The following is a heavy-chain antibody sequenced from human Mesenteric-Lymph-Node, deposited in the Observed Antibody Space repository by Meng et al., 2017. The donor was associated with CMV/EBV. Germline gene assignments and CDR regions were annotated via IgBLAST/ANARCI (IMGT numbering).Heavy chain of an antibody. CDR1: GYTFIGYY. Sequence: ASVKVSCKTSGYTFIGYYLHWVRQAPGQGLEWMGWINPNNGGTNYAQTFQGRVTMTRDTSISTAYMDLSRLRSDDTAVYYCARLSFTLKLSTNGGNDYWGQGTLVTVSS. CDR3: ARLSFTLKLSTNGGNDY. D-gene: IGHD2/OR15-2a*01. V-gene: IGHV1-2*02. J-gene: IGHJ4*02. CDR2: INPNNGGT.